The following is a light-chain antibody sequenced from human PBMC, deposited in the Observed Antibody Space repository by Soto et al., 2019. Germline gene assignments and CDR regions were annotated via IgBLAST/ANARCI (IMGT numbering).Light chain of an antibody. Sequence: EIVLTQSPGTLSLSPGEGATLSCRASQSVSGSYLAWYQQKPGQAPRLLIYGASNRATGVPDRFSGSESGTDFTLTIDRLEPEDFVVYYCQQYNNWPPITFGQGTRLEIK. V-gene: IGKV3-20*01. J-gene: IGKJ5*01. CDR1: QSVSGSY. CDR3: QQYNNWPPIT. CDR2: GAS.